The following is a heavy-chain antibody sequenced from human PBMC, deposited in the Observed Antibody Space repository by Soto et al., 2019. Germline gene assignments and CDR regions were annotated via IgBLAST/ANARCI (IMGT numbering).Heavy chain of an antibody. CDR2: IYSGGST. Sequence: GGSLRLSCAASGFTVSSNYMSWVRQAPGKGLEWVSVIYSGGSTYYADSVKGRFTISRDNSKNTLYLQMNSLRAEDTALYYCAKVQEFCGFNCYIVDSWGQGVLVTVSS. V-gene: IGHV3-53*01. D-gene: IGHD2-21*02. CDR3: AKVQEFCGFNCYIVDS. CDR1: GFTVSSNY. J-gene: IGHJ4*02.